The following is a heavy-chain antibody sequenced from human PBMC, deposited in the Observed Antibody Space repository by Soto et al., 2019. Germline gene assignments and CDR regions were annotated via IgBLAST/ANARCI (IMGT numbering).Heavy chain of an antibody. CDR3: AREQATAKPEGVDF. CDR1: GYTFSDYY. V-gene: IGHV1-2*02. Sequence: ASVKVSCKASGYTFSDYYIHWVRQAPGQGLEWMGWINPNSGGTKYAPKFQGGVTMTRDTSITTAYMELSRLRSGDTAVYYCAREQATAKPEGVDFWGQGTLVTVSS. D-gene: IGHD1-1*01. J-gene: IGHJ4*02. CDR2: INPNSGGT.